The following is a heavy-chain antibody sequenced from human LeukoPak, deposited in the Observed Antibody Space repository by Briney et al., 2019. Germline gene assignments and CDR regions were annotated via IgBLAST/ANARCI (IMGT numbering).Heavy chain of an antibody. Sequence: ASMKVSCKASEYIFTDYYIHWVRQAPGKGLEWMGWINPHSGGTNCAQKFQDRVTMTGDTSISTAYMELSRLISDDTAIYYCARGGDNYDILTQWGQGTLVTVSS. CDR3: ARGGDNYDILTQ. V-gene: IGHV1-2*02. J-gene: IGHJ4*02. CDR2: INPHSGGT. D-gene: IGHD3-9*01. CDR1: EYIFTDYY.